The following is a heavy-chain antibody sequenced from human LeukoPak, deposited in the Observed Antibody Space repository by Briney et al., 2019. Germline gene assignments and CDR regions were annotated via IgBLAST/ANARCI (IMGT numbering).Heavy chain of an antibody. CDR2: ISAYNGNT. V-gene: IGHV1-18*01. CDR3: ARDGFIRRKPSTSCYTGY. J-gene: IGHJ4*02. Sequence: ASVKVSCKASGYTFTSYGISWVRQAPGQGLEWMGWISAYNGNTNYAQKLQGRVTMTTDTSTSTAYMELRSLRSDDTAVYYCARDGFIRRKPSTSCYTGYWGQGTLVTVSS. CDR1: GYTFTSYG. D-gene: IGHD2-2*02.